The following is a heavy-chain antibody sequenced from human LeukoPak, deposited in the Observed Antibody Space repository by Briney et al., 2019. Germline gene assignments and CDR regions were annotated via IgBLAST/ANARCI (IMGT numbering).Heavy chain of an antibody. CDR2: ISYDGSNK. V-gene: IGHV3-30*18. Sequence: GGSLRLSCAASGFTFSSYGMHWVRQAPGKGLEWVALISYDGSNKYYADSVKGRFTISRDNSKNTLYLQMNSLRAEDTAVYYCAKDERVAGLTFDYWGQGTLVTVSS. CDR1: GFTFSSYG. J-gene: IGHJ4*02. CDR3: AKDERVAGLTFDY. D-gene: IGHD6-19*01.